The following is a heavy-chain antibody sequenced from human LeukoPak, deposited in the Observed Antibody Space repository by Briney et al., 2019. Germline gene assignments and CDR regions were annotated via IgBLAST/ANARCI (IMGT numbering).Heavy chain of an antibody. J-gene: IGHJ4*02. D-gene: IGHD7-27*01. Sequence: SETLSLTCTVSGDSMSDFFWNWIRQSPGKGLEWIGYVYGGGGTRYNPSLSSRVAMSVDTSRGQVSLKLSSVTAADTAVYYCARGRTGDFDYWGQGTLVTVSS. V-gene: IGHV4-4*08. CDR1: GDSMSDFF. CDR2: VYGGGGT. CDR3: ARGRTGDFDY.